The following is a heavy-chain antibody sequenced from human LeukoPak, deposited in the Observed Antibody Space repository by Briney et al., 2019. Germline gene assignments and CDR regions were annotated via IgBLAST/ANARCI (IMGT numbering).Heavy chain of an antibody. CDR1: GGSISSYY. CDR3: AREADGPPNWLDP. CDR2: IYYSGST. J-gene: IGHJ5*02. V-gene: IGHV4-59*01. Sequence: SETLSLTCTVSGGSISSYYWSWIRQPPGKGLEWIGYIYYSGSTNYNPSLKSRVTISVDASKNQFSLKLSSVTAADTAVYYCAREADGPPNWLDPWGQGTLVTVSS.